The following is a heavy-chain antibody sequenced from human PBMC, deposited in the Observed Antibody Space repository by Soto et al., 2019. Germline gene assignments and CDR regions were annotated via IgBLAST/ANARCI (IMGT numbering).Heavy chain of an antibody. D-gene: IGHD6-13*01. J-gene: IGHJ6*04. Sequence: KPSETLSLTCTVSGGPISSYYWSWIRQPPGKGLEWIGYIYYSGSTNYNPSLKSRVTISVDTSKNQFSLKLSSVTAAATAVYYCARAEAYISSPGAYYYGMDVWGKRTTVTVCS. CDR2: IYYSGST. CDR3: ARAEAYISSPGAYYYGMDV. V-gene: IGHV4-59*01. CDR1: GGPISSYY.